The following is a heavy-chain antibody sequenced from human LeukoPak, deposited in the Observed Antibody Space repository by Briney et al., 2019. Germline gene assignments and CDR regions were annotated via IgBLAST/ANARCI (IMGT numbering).Heavy chain of an antibody. CDR3: ARHGGAATDYWFDH. V-gene: IGHV4-38-2*02. Sequence: NPSETLSLTCTVSGGSISSYYWGWIRQSPGKGLEWIGSMYHSGGTYKNPSLKSRVDISVDTSKNQFSLKLSSVTAADTALYYCARHGGAATDYWFDHWGQGTLVTVSS. J-gene: IGHJ5*02. D-gene: IGHD6-13*01. CDR1: GGSISSYY. CDR2: MYHSGGT.